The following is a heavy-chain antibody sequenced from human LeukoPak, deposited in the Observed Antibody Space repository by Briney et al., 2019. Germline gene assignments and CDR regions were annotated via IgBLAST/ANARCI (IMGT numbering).Heavy chain of an antibody. Sequence: SETLTLTCTVSGGSTSSYYWSWIRQPPGKGLEWIGYIYYSGSTNYNPSLKSRVTISVDTSKNQFSLKLSSVTAADTAVYYCARTRWLQLYFDYWGQGTLVTVSS. CDR1: GGSTSSYY. J-gene: IGHJ4*02. D-gene: IGHD5-24*01. CDR3: ARTRWLQLYFDY. CDR2: IYYSGST. V-gene: IGHV4-59*01.